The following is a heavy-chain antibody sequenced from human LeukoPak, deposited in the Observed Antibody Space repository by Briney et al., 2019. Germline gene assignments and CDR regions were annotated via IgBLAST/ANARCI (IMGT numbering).Heavy chain of an antibody. CDR2: ISSKAYGGTT. V-gene: IGHV3-49*03. CDR1: GFSFGDYA. D-gene: IGHD3-10*01. CDR3: TRDRITMVRGVIGPYYFDY. J-gene: IGHJ4*02. Sequence: GGSLRLSCTASGFSFGDYAMSWFRQAPGKWLEWVGFISSKAYGGTTEYAASVKGRFTISRDDSKSIAYLQMDSLKAEDTAVYYCTRDRITMVRGVIGPYYFDYWGQGTLVTVSS.